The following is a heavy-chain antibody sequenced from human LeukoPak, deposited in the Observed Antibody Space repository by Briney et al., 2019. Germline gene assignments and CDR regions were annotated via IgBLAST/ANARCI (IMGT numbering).Heavy chain of an antibody. CDR1: GFTLGDYD. CDR3: LTSSFDH. Sequence: PGRSLRLSCAASGFTLGDYDIHWVRQAPGKGPEWVSSISSNSDTIAYAEPVKGRFTVSRDNTINSLYLQMDSLRVEVTALYYCLTSSFDHWGQGTLVTVSS. J-gene: IGHJ4*02. V-gene: IGHV3-9*01. CDR2: ISSNSDTI.